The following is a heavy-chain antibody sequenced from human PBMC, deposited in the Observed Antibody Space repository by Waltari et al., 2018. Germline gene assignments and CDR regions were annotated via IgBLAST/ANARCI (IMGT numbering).Heavy chain of an antibody. D-gene: IGHD6-19*01. CDR2: IRRKPYGGTT. J-gene: IGHJ4*02. V-gene: IGHV3-49*04. CDR3: TSGRWLANFDD. CDR1: GSTFSDYD. Sequence: EGQLVESGGGLVQPGRSLRLSCNGSGSTFSDYDLSWVRQAPGKGLEWVAFIRRKPYGGTTEYAASVRGRFTISRDDSENFAYLEMNSLKSEDTALYYCTSGRWLANFDDWGQGALVTVSS.